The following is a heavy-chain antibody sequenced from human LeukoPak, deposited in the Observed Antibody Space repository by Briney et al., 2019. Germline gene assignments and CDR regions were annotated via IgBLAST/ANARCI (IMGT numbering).Heavy chain of an antibody. Sequence: GESLKISCKGSGYNFINYWIGWVRQMPGKGLEWMGIIYPGQSTTKYSPSFQGQVIISADKSISTAYLQWSSLKASDTAMYYCARQSNYYDSSGYYGDFDYWGQGTLVTVSS. CDR2: IYPGQSTT. CDR3: ARQSNYYDSSGYYGDFDY. CDR1: GYNFINYW. D-gene: IGHD3-22*01. V-gene: IGHV5-51*01. J-gene: IGHJ4*02.